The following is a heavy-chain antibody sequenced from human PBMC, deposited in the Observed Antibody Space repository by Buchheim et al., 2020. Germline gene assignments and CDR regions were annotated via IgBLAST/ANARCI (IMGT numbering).Heavy chain of an antibody. J-gene: IGHJ3*02. V-gene: IGHV3-33*01. D-gene: IGHD5-12*01. CDR2: IWYDGSNK. CDR3: ARDFGTATMGNGGDAFDI. Sequence: QVQLVESGGGVVQPGRSLRLSCAASGFTFSSYGMHWVRQAPGKGLEWVAVIWYDGSNKYYADSVKGRFTISRDNSKNTLYLQMNSLRAEDTAVYYCARDFGTATMGNGGDAFDIWGQGT. CDR1: GFTFSSYG.